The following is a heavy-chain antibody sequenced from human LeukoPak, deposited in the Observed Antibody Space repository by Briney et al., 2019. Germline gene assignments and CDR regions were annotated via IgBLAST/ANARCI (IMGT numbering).Heavy chain of an antibody. CDR2: INHSGST. CDR3: ARYLTTVTTSEYYYFDY. Sequence: SETLSLTCAVYGGSFSGYYWSWLRQPPGKGLEWLGEINHSGSTNYNPSLKSRVTISVDTSKNQFSLKLSSVTAADTAVYYCARYLTTVTTSEYYYFDYWGQGTLVTVSS. D-gene: IGHD4-17*01. J-gene: IGHJ4*02. CDR1: GGSFSGYY. V-gene: IGHV4-34*01.